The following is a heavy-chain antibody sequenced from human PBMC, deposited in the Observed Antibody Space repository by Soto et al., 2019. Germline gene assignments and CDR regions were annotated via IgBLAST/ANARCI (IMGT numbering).Heavy chain of an antibody. V-gene: IGHV3-30-3*01. D-gene: IGHD5-18*01. CDR1: GFTFSSYA. CDR3: ARDAVDTARGWDPYSYYFAY. CDR2: ISYDGSNK. J-gene: IGHJ4*02. Sequence: QVQLVESGGGVVQPGRSLRLSCAASGFTFSSYAMHWVRQAPGKGLEWVAVISYDGSNKYYADSVKGRFTISRDNSXTTEYXXMHSLRAEDTAVYYCARDAVDTARGWDPYSYYFAYWGQGTLVTVSS.